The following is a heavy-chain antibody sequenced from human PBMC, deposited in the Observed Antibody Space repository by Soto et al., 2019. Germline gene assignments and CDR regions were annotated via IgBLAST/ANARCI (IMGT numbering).Heavy chain of an antibody. CDR3: SRTTAVPNTLRSRYFFDY. J-gene: IGHJ4*02. Sequence: PSETLSLTCSVSGGSVSNKTYYWSWIRQPPGKRLEWIGYVYYSGTTNYNPSLKSRVTISVDLSKNQFSLRLSSVTTADTALYYCSRTTAVPNTLRSRYFFDYWGQGTLVTVSS. D-gene: IGHD4-17*01. V-gene: IGHV4-61*01. CDR2: VYYSGTT. CDR1: GGSVSNKTYY.